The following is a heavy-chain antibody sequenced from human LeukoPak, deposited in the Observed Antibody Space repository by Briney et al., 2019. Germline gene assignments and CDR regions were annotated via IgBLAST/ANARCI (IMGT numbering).Heavy chain of an antibody. J-gene: IGHJ5*02. D-gene: IGHD2-2*01. V-gene: IGHV6-1*01. Sequence: SQTLSLTCAISGDSVSSDSVTWNWIRQSPSRGLEWLGRTYYRSTWYNDYAVSVRGRITVNPDTSKNQFSLRLNSVTPEDTAVYYCARRLTQYDCFDPWGQGILVTVSS. CDR2: TYYRSTWYN. CDR3: ARRLTQYDCFDP. CDR1: GDSVSSDSVT.